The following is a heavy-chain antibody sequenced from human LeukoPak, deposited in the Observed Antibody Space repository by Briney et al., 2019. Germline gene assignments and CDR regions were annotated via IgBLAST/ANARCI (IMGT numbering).Heavy chain of an antibody. Sequence: SETLSLTCTVSGYSISSGYYWGWIRQPPGKGLEWIGSIYHSGSTYYNPSLKSRVTISVDTSKNQFSLKLSSVTAADTDVYYCARVSLAYYYGSGSYYRGWFDPWGQGTLVTVSS. CDR2: IYHSGST. V-gene: IGHV4-38-2*02. CDR3: ARVSLAYYYGSGSYYRGWFDP. CDR1: GYSISSGYY. J-gene: IGHJ5*02. D-gene: IGHD3-10*01.